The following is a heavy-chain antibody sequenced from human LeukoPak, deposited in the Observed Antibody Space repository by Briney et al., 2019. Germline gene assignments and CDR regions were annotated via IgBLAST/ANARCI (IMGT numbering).Heavy chain of an antibody. V-gene: IGHV4-30-4*01. CDR1: SGSISSGDHY. CDR3: ARVGIAVAGTIVWFDP. D-gene: IGHD6-19*01. Sequence: PSQTLSLTCTVSSGSISSGDHYWSRIRQPPGKGLEWIGYIYYSGSTYYNPSLKSRVTISVDTSKNQFSLKLSSVTAADTAVYYCARVGIAVAGTIVWFDPWGQGTLVTVSS. J-gene: IGHJ5*02. CDR2: IYYSGST.